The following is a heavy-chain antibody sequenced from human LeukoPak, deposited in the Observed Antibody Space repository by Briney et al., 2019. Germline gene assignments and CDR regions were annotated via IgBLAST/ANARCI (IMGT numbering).Heavy chain of an antibody. CDR3: ARPDQRGYSYGYFAFDI. J-gene: IGHJ3*02. CDR2: IYYSGRT. V-gene: IGHV4-39*01. D-gene: IGHD5-18*01. Sequence: PSETLSLTCTVSGGSISSGNYYWNWIRQPPGKGLEWIGSIYYSGRTYYNPSLKSRVTMSIDTSKNQFSLKLTSVTAADTAVYYCARPDQRGYSYGYFAFDIWGQGTMVTVSS. CDR1: GGSISSGNYY.